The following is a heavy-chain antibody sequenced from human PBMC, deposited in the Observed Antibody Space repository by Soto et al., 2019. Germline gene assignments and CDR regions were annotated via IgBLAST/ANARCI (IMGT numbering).Heavy chain of an antibody. Sequence: QVQLVQSGAEVKKPGASVKVSCKASGYTFTSYGISWVRQAPGQGLEWMGWISAYNGNTNYAQKLQGRVSMTTDTSTSTAYMELRSLRSDDTAVYYCARRIRQLLGMYYYGMDVWGQGTTVTVSS. CDR3: ARRIRQLLGMYYYGMDV. CDR1: GYTFTSYG. J-gene: IGHJ6*02. CDR2: ISAYNGNT. D-gene: IGHD6-13*01. V-gene: IGHV1-18*01.